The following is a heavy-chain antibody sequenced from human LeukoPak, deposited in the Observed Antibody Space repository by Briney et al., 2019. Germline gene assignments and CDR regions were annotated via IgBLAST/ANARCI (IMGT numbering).Heavy chain of an antibody. Sequence: AGSLRLSCVASGFAFGSLSISWVRQAPGRGLEWIGDINHSGSTSYNSALKSRVTMSVDTSKNQFSLKLSSVTAADTAVYYCARSGRGYSSSWDDYWGQGTLVTVSS. J-gene: IGHJ4*02. CDR1: GFAFGSLS. V-gene: IGHV4-34*01. CDR3: ARSGRGYSSSWDDY. CDR2: INHSGST. D-gene: IGHD6-13*01.